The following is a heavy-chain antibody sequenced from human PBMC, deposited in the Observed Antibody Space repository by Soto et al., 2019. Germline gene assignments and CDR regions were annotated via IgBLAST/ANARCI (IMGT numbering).Heavy chain of an antibody. CDR2: IYHSGST. J-gene: IGHJ4*02. D-gene: IGHD2-15*01. CDR3: ARGVVYCSGGSCYSSYLDY. Sequence: QVQLQESGPGLVKPSGTLSLTCAVSSGSISSSNWWSWVRQPPGKGLEWIGEIYHSGSTNYNPSLKSRVTISVDKSKNQFSLKLSSVTAADTAVYYCARGVVYCSGGSCYSSYLDYWGQGTLVTVSS. CDR1: SGSISSSNW. V-gene: IGHV4-4*02.